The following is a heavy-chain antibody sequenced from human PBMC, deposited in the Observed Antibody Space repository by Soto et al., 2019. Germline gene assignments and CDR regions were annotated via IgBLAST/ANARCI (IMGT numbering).Heavy chain of an antibody. V-gene: IGHV3-72*01. D-gene: IGHD4-4*01. CDR3: SRAGILTTPYYFDY. Sequence: MDWVRQAPGKGLEWVGRIRNKANSYTTEYAASVKGRFTISRDDAKNSLYLQMNSLRTEDTALYFCSRAGILTTPYYFDYWGQGTLGTVSP. CDR2: IRNKANSYTT. J-gene: IGHJ4*02.